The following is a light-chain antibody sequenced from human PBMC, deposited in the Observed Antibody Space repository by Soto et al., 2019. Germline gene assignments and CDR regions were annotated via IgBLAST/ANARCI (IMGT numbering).Light chain of an antibody. J-gene: IGKJ1*01. Sequence: DIVMTQSPLSLPVTPGEPASISRRSSQSLLHSNGYNYFDWYLQKPGKSPQLLIYLGSNPASGVPDRLSGSGSGTDFTLKIRRVEAEDVGVYYCMQPLQSWTFGQGTKVDI. CDR2: LGS. CDR1: QSLLHSNGYNY. V-gene: IGKV2-28*01. CDR3: MQPLQSWT.